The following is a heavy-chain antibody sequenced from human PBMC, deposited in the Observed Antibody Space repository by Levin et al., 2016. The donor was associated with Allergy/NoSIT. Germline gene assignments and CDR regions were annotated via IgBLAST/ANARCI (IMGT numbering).Heavy chain of an antibody. CDR3: ARGRGNGGPLDY. D-gene: IGHD4-23*01. CDR1: GASVSGGPYF. V-gene: IGHV4-61*01. Sequence: SETLSLTCAVSGASVSGGPYFWNWIRQSPQNGLEWLGYIFHNGNTNYNPSLKSRVTISRDTSKNQISLKVTSLTAADTAVYFCARGRGNGGPLDYWGQGTLVTVSS. J-gene: IGHJ4*02. CDR2: IFHNGNT.